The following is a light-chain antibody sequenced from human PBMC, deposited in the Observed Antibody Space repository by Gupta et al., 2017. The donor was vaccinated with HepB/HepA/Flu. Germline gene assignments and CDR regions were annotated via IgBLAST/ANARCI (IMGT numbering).Light chain of an antibody. CDR2: DAS. CDR1: QSITTY. CDR3: QQNDSHLFFT. Sequence: DIQMTQSPSSLSASVGDRVTITCRASQSITTYLNWYQQKPGKAPKPLIYDASTWQRGVPSRFSGSGYGKDLTLTNSRRQQEDFAAYYCQQNDSHLFFTFGHGTKVDIK. J-gene: IGKJ3*01. V-gene: IGKV1-39*01.